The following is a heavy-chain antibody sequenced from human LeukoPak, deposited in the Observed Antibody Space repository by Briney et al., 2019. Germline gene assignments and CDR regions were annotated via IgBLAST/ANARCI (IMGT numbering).Heavy chain of an antibody. V-gene: IGHV3-11*05. CDR2: ISSSSGFT. CDR1: GFTFSDYY. CDR3: ARGSPPGD. Sequence: TGGSLRLSCAASGFTFSDYYMTWIRRAPGKGLEWDSYISSSSGFTKYADSVRGRFTISRDNAKNSLYLQMNTLRVDDTAVYYCARGSPPGDWGQGTLVTVSS. J-gene: IGHJ4*02. D-gene: IGHD3-16*01.